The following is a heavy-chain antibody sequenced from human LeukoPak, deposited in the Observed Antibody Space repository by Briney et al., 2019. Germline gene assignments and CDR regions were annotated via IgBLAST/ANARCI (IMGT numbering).Heavy chain of an antibody. CDR2: IYYSGST. CDR3: ARVGRDMQGDY. CDR1: GGSVSSGSYY. J-gene: IGHJ4*02. V-gene: IGHV4-61*01. Sequence: NPSETLSLTCTVSGGSVSSGSYYWSWIRQPPGKGLEWIGYIYYSGSTNYNPSLKSRVTISVDTSKNQFPLKLSSVTAADTAVYYCARVGRDMQGDYWGQGTLVTVSS.